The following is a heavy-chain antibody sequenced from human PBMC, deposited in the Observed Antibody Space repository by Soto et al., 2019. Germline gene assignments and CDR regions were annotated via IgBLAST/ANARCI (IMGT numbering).Heavy chain of an antibody. CDR3: ARYCSGGSCSPRNAFDI. J-gene: IGHJ3*02. CDR1: GGSFSGYY. V-gene: IGHV4-34*01. D-gene: IGHD2-15*01. CDR2: INHSGST. Sequence: SETLSLTCAVYGGSFSGYYWSWIRQPPGRGLEWIGEINHSGSTNYNPSLKSRVTISVDTSKNQFSLKLSSVTAADTAVYYCARYCSGGSCSPRNAFDIWGQGTMVTVSS.